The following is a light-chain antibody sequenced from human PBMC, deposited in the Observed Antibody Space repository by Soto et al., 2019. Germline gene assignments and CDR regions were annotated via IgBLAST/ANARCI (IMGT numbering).Light chain of an antibody. Sequence: EIVMTQSPATLSVSPGERITISCSASQTVGSNLAWYQQKPGQAPRLLIYTTSSRATGVPAKFSGSGSGTEFTLTIDSLQSEDFVLYYCQQYNSWPRTFGQGTKV. J-gene: IGKJ1*01. CDR3: QQYNSWPRT. V-gene: IGKV3-15*01. CDR2: TTS. CDR1: QTVGSN.